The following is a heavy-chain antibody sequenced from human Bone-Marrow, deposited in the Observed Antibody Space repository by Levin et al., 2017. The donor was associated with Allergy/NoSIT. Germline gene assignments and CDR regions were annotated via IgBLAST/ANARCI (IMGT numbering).Heavy chain of an antibody. CDR1: EYTFISYD. CDR3: ARGGVAGGALGGPRPFGY. CDR2: MNPNSGNT. V-gene: IGHV1-8*01. Sequence: ASVKVSCKASEYTFISYDINWVRQATGQGLEWMGWMNPNSGNTGYAQKFQGRLTMTRNISTNTAYMELINLTSEDTAVYYCARGGVAGGALGGPRPFGYWGQGTLVTVSS. J-gene: IGHJ4*02. D-gene: IGHD3-16*01.